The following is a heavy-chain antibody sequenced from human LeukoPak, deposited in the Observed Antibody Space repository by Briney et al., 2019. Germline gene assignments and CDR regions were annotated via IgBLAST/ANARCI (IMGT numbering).Heavy chain of an antibody. D-gene: IGHD1-26*01. J-gene: IGHJ4*02. CDR2: MWYDGSNK. V-gene: IGHV3-33*01. Sequence: GGSLRLSCAASGFTFSSYGMHWVRQAPGKGLEWVAVMWYDGSNKYYADSVKGRFTISRDNSKNTLYLQMNSLRDEDTAVYYCARVLKYSGSYNWGQGTLVTVSS. CDR3: ARVLKYSGSYN. CDR1: GFTFSSYG.